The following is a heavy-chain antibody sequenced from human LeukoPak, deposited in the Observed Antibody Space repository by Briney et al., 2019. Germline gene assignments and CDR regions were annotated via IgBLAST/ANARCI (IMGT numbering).Heavy chain of an antibody. CDR1: GFTFSSYA. J-gene: IGHJ4*02. Sequence: GGSLRLSCAASGFTFSSYAMSWVRQAPGKGLEWVSAVSGSGGSTYYAGSVKGRFTISRDNSKNTLYLQMNSLRAEDTAVYYCAKDPIARYYYDSSGYFDYWGQGTLVTVSS. CDR3: AKDPIARYYYDSSGYFDY. D-gene: IGHD3-22*01. V-gene: IGHV3-23*01. CDR2: VSGSGGST.